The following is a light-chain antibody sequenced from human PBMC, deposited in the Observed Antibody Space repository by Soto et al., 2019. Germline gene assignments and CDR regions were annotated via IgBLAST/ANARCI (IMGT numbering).Light chain of an antibody. CDR2: EDT. CDR3: SSYAGSTTYVV. V-gene: IGLV2-23*01. CDR1: SSDVGSYNL. J-gene: IGLJ2*01. Sequence: QSALTQPASVSGSPGQSITISCTGTSSDVGSYNLVSSYQQHPGKAPKLMIYEDTKRPSGVSNRFSGSKSGNTASLTISGLQAEDEADYYCSSYAGSTTYVVFGGGTKLTVL.